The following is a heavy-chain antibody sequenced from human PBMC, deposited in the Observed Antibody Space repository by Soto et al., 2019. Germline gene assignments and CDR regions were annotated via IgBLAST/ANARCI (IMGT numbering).Heavy chain of an antibody. J-gene: IGHJ2*01. CDR2: IRSKANSYAT. CDR3: TLFFFQAEDGIRDL. D-gene: IGHD3-3*01. Sequence: VCQASGKGLEWVGRIRSKANSYATAYAASVKGRFTISRDDSKNTAYLQMNSLKTEDTAVYYCTLFFFQAEDGIRDL. V-gene: IGHV3-73*01.